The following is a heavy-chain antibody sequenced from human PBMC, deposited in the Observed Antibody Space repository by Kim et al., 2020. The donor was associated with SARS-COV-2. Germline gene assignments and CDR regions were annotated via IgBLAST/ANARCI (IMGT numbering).Heavy chain of an antibody. CDR3: ARARIYGWFGELPPPYGMDV. D-gene: IGHD3-10*01. CDR1: GGSISSYY. CDR2: IYYSGST. V-gene: IGHV4-59*01. Sequence: SETLSLTCTVSGGSISSYYWSWIRQPPGKGLEWIGYIYYSGSTNYNPSLKSRVTISVDTSKNQFSLKLSSVTAADTAVYYCARARIYGWFGELPPPYGMDVWGQGTTVTVSS. J-gene: IGHJ6*02.